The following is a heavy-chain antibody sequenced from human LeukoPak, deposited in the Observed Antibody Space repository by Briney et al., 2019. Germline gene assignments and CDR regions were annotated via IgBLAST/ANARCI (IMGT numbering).Heavy chain of an antibody. J-gene: IGHJ4*02. CDR2: INPNSGGT. CDR1: GYTFTGYY. D-gene: IGHD6-19*01. CDR3: ARDPGIAVAGFDY. V-gene: IGHV1-2*02. Sequence: ASVKASCKASGYTFTGYYMHWVRQAPGQGLEWMGWINPNSGGTNYAQKFQGRVTMTRDTSISTAYMELSRLRSDDTAVYYCARDPGIAVAGFDYWGQGTLVTVSS.